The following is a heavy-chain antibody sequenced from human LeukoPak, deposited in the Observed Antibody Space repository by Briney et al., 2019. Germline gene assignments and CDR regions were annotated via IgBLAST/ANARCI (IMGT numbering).Heavy chain of an antibody. Sequence: SETLSLTCTVSGGSISSYYWSWIRQPPGKGLEWIGYIYYSGSTNYNPSLKSRVTISVDTSKNQSSLKLSSVTAADTAVYYCARQGYSYVSYYFDYWGQGTLVTVSS. J-gene: IGHJ4*02. CDR1: GGSISSYY. D-gene: IGHD5-18*01. V-gene: IGHV4-59*08. CDR3: ARQGYSYVSYYFDY. CDR2: IYYSGST.